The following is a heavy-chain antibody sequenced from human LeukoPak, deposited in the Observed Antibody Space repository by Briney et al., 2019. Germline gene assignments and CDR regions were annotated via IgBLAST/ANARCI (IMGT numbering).Heavy chain of an antibody. V-gene: IGHV1-69*04. CDR2: IIPILGIA. Sequence: ASVKVSCKASGYTFTSYGISWVRQAPGQGLEWMGRIIPILGIANYAQKFQGRVTITADKSTSTAYMELSSLRSEDTAVYYCARDPRVGGDAFDIWGQGKMVTVSS. CDR3: ARDPRVGGDAFDI. J-gene: IGHJ3*02. D-gene: IGHD1-26*01. CDR1: GYTFTSYG.